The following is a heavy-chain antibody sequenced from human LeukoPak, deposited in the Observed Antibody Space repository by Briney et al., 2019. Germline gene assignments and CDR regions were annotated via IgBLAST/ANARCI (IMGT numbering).Heavy chain of an antibody. CDR1: GFTFSRYW. D-gene: IGHD5-18*01. CDR3: ARGSGDTALVNLFDY. CDR2: INTDGSST. Sequence: PGGSLRLSCAASGFTFSRYWMPWVRQAPGKGLVWVSRINTDGSSTTYADSVKGRFTISRDNAKNTLSLLMNSLRAEDTAVYYCARGSGDTALVNLFDYWGQGALVTVSS. V-gene: IGHV3-74*01. J-gene: IGHJ4*02.